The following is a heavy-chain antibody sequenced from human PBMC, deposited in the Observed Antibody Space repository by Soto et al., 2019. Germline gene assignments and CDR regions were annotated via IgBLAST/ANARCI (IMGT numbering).Heavy chain of an antibody. J-gene: IGHJ6*02. CDR2: IKSKTDGGTT. CDR1: GFTFSNAW. D-gene: IGHD3-3*02. CDR3: TSHFWSGYEEYYYYYYGMDV. Sequence: GGSLRLSCAASGFTFSNAWMSWVRQAPGKGLEWVGRIKSKTDGGTTDYAAPVKGRFTISRDDSKNTLYLQMNSLRTEDTAVYYCTSHFWSGYEEYYYYYYGMDVWGQGTTVTVS. V-gene: IGHV3-15*01.